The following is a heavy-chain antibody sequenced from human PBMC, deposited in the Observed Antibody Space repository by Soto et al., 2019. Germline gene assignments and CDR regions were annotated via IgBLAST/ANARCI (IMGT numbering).Heavy chain of an antibody. J-gene: IGHJ4*02. V-gene: IGHV4-34*01. D-gene: IGHD6-13*01. Sequence: SETLSLTCAFSGGSFSDYYWVLIRQSPGKGLEWIGEISHSEATNFNPSLKSRVTISIDTSKNHFSLKLSFVTAADTAVYYCARGRKGYSSTWYVDWGQGTLVTVSS. CDR2: ISHSEAT. CDR3: ARGRKGYSSTWYVD. CDR1: GGSFSDYY.